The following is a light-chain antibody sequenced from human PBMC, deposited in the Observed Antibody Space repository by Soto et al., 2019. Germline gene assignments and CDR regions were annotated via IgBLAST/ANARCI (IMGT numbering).Light chain of an antibody. CDR2: KAS. CDR3: QQYNSYSVA. V-gene: IGKV1-5*03. J-gene: IGKJ2*01. Sequence: DIKMTQSPSTLSASVGDRVTITCRASQSISSWLAWYQQKPGKAPKLLIYKASILESGGPSRFSGSGSGTEFTLTISSLQPDDFATYYCQQYNSYSVAFGQGTKLEIK. CDR1: QSISSW.